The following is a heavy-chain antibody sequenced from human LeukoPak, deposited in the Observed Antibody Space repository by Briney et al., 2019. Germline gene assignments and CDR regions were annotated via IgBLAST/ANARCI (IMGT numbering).Heavy chain of an antibody. J-gene: IGHJ4*02. CDR1: GFTFYNYS. Sequence: GGSLRLSCAASGFTFYNYSMNWVRQAPGKGLELVSSITSRGAYMFHVDSVQGRFTISRDNANNSLFLQLSSLRAEDTAVYYCARGGGSLNFWGQEILVTVS. CDR2: ITSRGAYM. V-gene: IGHV3-21*06. D-gene: IGHD1-26*01. CDR3: ARGGGSLNF.